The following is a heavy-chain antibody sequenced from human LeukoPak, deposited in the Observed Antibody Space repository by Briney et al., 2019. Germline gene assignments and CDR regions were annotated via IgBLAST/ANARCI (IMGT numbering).Heavy chain of an antibody. CDR3: TRLSTSVAGGDH. D-gene: IGHD6-19*01. Sequence: GGSLRLSCAASGFTFSTSWMSWVHQTPGKGPEWVAYIKKDGSEKYYVDSVKTRFTISRDNAKNSLYPQLNSLIVEDTAVYYCTRLSTSVAGGDHWGQGTLVTVSS. V-gene: IGHV3-7*01. CDR1: GFTFSTSW. J-gene: IGHJ4*02. CDR2: IKKDGSEK.